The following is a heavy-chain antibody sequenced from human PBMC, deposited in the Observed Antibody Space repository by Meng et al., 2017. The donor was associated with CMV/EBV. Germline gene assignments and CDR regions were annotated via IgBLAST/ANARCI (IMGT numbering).Heavy chain of an antibody. CDR2: IRYDGSNK. CDR3: AKDSVVFRYGSGSYPYFDY. CDR1: GFTFSSYG. Sequence: GGSLRLSCAASGFTFSSYGMHWVRQAPGKGLEWVAFIRYDGSNKYYADSVKGRFTISRDNSKNTLYLQMNSLRAEHTAVYYCAKDSVVFRYGSGSYPYFDYWGQGTLVTVSS. V-gene: IGHV3-30*02. D-gene: IGHD3-10*01. J-gene: IGHJ4*02.